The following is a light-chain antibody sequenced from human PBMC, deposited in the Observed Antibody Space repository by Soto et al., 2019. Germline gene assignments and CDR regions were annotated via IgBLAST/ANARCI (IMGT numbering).Light chain of an antibody. CDR3: QQFKNYPIT. CDR2: AAS. V-gene: IGKV1-9*01. Sequence: IQLTQSPSSLSASVGDIVTFSCRASEDISSYLVWYQQKPGAAPKIIIYAASALHSGVPSRFSGSGSGTDFTLTISSLHPEDVAVYFCQQFKNYPITFGQGTRLEIK. CDR1: EDISSY. J-gene: IGKJ5*01.